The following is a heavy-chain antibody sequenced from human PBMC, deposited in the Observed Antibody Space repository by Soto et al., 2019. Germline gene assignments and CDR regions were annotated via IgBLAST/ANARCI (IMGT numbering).Heavy chain of an antibody. CDR3: ARVGRGWELVT. CDR2: INTDGSST. J-gene: IGHJ4*02. D-gene: IGHD1-26*01. V-gene: IGHV3-74*01. Sequence: EVQLVESGGGLVQPGGSLRLSCAASGVTFSSVCMHWVRQVPGKGLVWVSRINTDGSSTSYADSVKGRFTISRDNAKNTVYLQMNSLRAEDTAVYYCARVGRGWELVTWGQGTLVTVSS. CDR1: GVTFSSVC.